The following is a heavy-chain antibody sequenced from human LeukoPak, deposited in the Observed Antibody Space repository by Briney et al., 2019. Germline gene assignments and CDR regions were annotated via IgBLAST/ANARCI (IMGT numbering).Heavy chain of an antibody. V-gene: IGHV3-20*04. CDR1: GFKFDDHG. CDR2: LNCRGGKT. J-gene: IGHJ4*02. Sequence: GGSLRLSCAASGFKFDDHGMSWVRQAPGKGLEWVSGLNCRGGKTGYADSVRGRFAISRDSAKNFLVLQMNSLRVEDTAFYYCARSASVAADYYFDNWGQGTLVTVSS. CDR3: ARSASVAADYYFDN. D-gene: IGHD6-19*01.